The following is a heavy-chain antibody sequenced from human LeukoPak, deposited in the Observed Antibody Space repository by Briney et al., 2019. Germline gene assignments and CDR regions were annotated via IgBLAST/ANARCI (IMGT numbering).Heavy chain of an antibody. Sequence: GASVKVSCKASGGTFSSYAISWVRQAPGQGLEWMGGIIPIFGTANYAQKFQGRVTMTEDTSTDTAYMELRSLRSDDTAVYYCASSTAMAASFDYWGQGTLVTVSS. CDR2: IIPIFGTA. D-gene: IGHD5-18*01. CDR3: ASSTAMAASFDY. J-gene: IGHJ4*02. V-gene: IGHV1-69*06. CDR1: GGTFSSYA.